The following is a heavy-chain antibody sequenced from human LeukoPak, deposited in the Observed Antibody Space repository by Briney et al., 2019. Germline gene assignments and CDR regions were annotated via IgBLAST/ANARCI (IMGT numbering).Heavy chain of an antibody. J-gene: IGHJ4*02. Sequence: PSETLSLTCTVSGGSISSGGYYWSWIRQPPGKGLEWIGYIYHSGSTYYNPSLKSRVTISVDRSKNQFSLKLSSVTAADTAVYYCARGGGGSVAGRLVVERYYFDYWGQGTLVTVSS. CDR3: ARGGGGSVAGRLVVERYYFDY. V-gene: IGHV4-30-2*01. CDR2: IYHSGST. CDR1: GGSISSGGYY. D-gene: IGHD6-19*01.